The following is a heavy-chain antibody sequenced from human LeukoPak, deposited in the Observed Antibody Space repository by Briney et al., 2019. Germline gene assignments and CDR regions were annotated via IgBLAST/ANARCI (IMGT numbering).Heavy chain of an antibody. CDR3: ARSRRQWLDFDY. D-gene: IGHD6-19*01. V-gene: IGHV3-53*01. CDR1: GFTVSSNY. J-gene: IGHJ4*02. CDR2: IYSGGST. Sequence: GGSLRLSCAASGFTVSSNYMSWVRQAPGKGLEWVSVIYSGGSTYYADSVKGRFTISRDNSKNTLYLQMNSLRAEDTAVYCCARSRRQWLDFDYWGQGTLVTVSS.